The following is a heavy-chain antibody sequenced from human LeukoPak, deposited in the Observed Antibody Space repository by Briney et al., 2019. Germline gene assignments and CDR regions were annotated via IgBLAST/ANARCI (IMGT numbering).Heavy chain of an antibody. V-gene: IGHV3-23*01. D-gene: IGHD2-2*01. Sequence: PGGSLRLSCAASGFTFSSYAMGWVRQAPGKGLEWVSAISGSGGSTYYADSVKGRFTISRDNSMNTLYLQMNSLRAEDTAVYYCAKYCSSTSCYGWGQGTLVTVSS. J-gene: IGHJ4*02. CDR3: AKYCSSTSCYG. CDR1: GFTFSSYA. CDR2: ISGSGGST.